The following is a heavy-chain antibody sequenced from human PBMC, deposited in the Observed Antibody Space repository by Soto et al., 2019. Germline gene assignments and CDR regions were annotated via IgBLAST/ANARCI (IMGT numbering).Heavy chain of an antibody. J-gene: IGHJ4*02. Sequence: GGSLRLSCAASGFTFDDYGMSWVRQAPGKGLEWVSGINWNGGSTGYADSVKGRFTISRDNAKNSLYLQMNSLRAEDTALYYCARGGSKYDILTGYYTAPFDYWGQGTLVTVSS. CDR2: INWNGGST. D-gene: IGHD3-9*01. CDR3: ARGGSKYDILTGYYTAPFDY. CDR1: GFTFDDYG. V-gene: IGHV3-20*04.